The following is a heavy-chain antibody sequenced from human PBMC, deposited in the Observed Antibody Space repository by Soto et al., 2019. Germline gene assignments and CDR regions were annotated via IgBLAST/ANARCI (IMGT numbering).Heavy chain of an antibody. Sequence: GGSLRLSCAASGFTFSSYWMHWVRQAPGKGLEWVSRIEGDGSSTTSADSVKGRFTVSRDDARNTLYLQMSSLRADDTAIYYCAREGLDTAGFFDVWGQGTMVAVSS. V-gene: IGHV3-74*01. J-gene: IGHJ3*01. CDR2: IEGDGSST. D-gene: IGHD6-13*01. CDR1: GFTFSSYW. CDR3: AREGLDTAGFFDV.